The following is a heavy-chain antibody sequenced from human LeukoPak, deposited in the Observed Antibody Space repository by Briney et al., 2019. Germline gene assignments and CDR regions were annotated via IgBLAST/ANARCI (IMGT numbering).Heavy chain of an antibody. D-gene: IGHD2-2*01. CDR1: GYSFSDHW. Sequence: GESLKVSCKASGYSFSDHWIGWVRLMPGKGLEWMGIIYPDDSDTRYSPSFQGQVTISADRSISTAYLQWSSLKASDTAMYYCATPYPREYCSTSSCYFNYWGQGTLVTVSS. V-gene: IGHV5-51*01. CDR2: IYPDDSDT. J-gene: IGHJ4*02. CDR3: ATPYPREYCSTSSCYFNY.